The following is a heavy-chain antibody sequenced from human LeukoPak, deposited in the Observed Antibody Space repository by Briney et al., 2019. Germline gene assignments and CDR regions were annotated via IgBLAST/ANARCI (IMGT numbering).Heavy chain of an antibody. V-gene: IGHV1-69*04. CDR3: ARDGAVYCSGGSCWDY. D-gene: IGHD2-15*01. CDR1: GGTFSSYT. Sequence: SVKVSCKASGGTFSSYTISWVRQAPGQGLEWMGRIIPILGIANYAQKFQGRVTITADKSTSTAYMELSSLRSEDTAVYYCARDGAVYCSGGSCWDYWGQGTLVTVSS. CDR2: IIPILGIA. J-gene: IGHJ4*02.